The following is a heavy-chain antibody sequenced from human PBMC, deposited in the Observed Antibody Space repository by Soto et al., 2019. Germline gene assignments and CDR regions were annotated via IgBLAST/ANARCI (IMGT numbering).Heavy chain of an antibody. Sequence: GASGVLSCNPSGYTFTSYGICWGLLAPGQGLEWMGWISAYNGNTNYAQKLQGRVTMTTDTSTSTAYMELRSLRSDDTAVYYCAGGSVLLAYSAQGSLVIGSS. D-gene: IGHD2-15*01. CDR3: AGGSVLLAY. CDR2: ISAYNGNT. V-gene: IGHV1-18*01. J-gene: IGHJ1*01. CDR1: GYTFTSYG.